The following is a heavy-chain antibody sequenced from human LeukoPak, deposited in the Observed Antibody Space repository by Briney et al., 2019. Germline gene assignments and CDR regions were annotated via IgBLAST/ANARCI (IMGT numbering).Heavy chain of an antibody. V-gene: IGHV3-20*04. Sequence: GGSLRLSCAASGFTFDDYGMSWVRQAPGKGLEWVSGINWNGGSTGYADSVKGRFTISRDNAKNSLYLQMNSLRAEDTAVYYCAKDIYSSSWFRFDYWGQGTLVTVSS. D-gene: IGHD6-13*01. J-gene: IGHJ4*02. CDR3: AKDIYSSSWFRFDY. CDR1: GFTFDDYG. CDR2: INWNGGST.